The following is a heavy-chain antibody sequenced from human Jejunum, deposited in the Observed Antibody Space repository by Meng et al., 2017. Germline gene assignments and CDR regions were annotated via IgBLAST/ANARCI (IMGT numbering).Heavy chain of an antibody. J-gene: IGHJ1*01. V-gene: IGHV4-59*11. Sequence: VQLQESGPGLVKPSETLSLACTVSGASLGTHYWSWIRQPPGKGLEWIGYVFYSGSTNYNPSLKSRVTLSVDKSKNQFSLNLSSVTAADTAVYFCARDFEALNGVWGQGTLVTVSS. D-gene: IGHD2-8*01. CDR1: GASLGTHY. CDR2: VFYSGST. CDR3: ARDFEALNGV.